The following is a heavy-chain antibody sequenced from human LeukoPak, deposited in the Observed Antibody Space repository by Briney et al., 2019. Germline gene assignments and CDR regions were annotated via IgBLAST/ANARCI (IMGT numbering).Heavy chain of an antibody. V-gene: IGHV3-23*01. J-gene: IGHJ4*02. CDR2: ISGSGGST. Sequence: PSETLSLTCTVSGGSISSSSDYWGWIRQAPGKGLEWVSAISGSGGSTYYADSVKGRFTISRDNSKNTLYLQMNSLRAEDTAVYYCAKDTAGTSSSGWFLDYWGQGTLVTVSS. D-gene: IGHD6-19*01. CDR1: GGSISSSSDY. CDR3: AKDTAGTSSSGWFLDY.